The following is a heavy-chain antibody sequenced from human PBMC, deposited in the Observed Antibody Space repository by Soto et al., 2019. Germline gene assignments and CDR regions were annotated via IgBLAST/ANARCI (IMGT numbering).Heavy chain of an antibody. J-gene: IGHJ4*02. CDR1: GYTFTSYD. D-gene: IGHD2-2*01. CDR2: MNPNSGNT. V-gene: IGHV1-8*01. Sequence: QVQLLQSGAEVKKPGASVKVSCKASGYTFTSYDINWVRQATGQGLEWMGWMNPNSGNTGYAQKCPSRLTMTRSTSIRTAYMELSSLRSEGTALYYWARGGRRRGFVVVPAAISDYWGQGTLVTVSS. CDR3: ARGGRRRGFVVVPAAISDY.